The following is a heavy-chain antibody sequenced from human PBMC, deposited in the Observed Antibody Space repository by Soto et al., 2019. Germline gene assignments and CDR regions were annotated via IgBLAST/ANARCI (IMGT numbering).Heavy chain of an antibody. D-gene: IGHD1-26*01. CDR1: GGSISSSSYY. CDR2: IYYSGST. V-gene: IGHV4-39*01. J-gene: IGHJ5*02. Sequence: QLQLQESGPGLVKPSETLSLTCTVSGGSISSSSYYWGWIRQPPGKGLEWIGSIYYSGSTYYNPSLKSRVPISVDTSKNQFSLKLSAVTAADTAVYYCARRRLRGATLFFDPWGQGTLVTVSS. CDR3: ARRRLRGATLFFDP.